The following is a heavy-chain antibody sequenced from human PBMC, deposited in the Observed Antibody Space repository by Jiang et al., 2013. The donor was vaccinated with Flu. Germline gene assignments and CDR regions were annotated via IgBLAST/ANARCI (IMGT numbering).Heavy chain of an antibody. CDR2: ISYTGST. CDR1: GGSISSYY. J-gene: IGHJ5*02. Sequence: SGSGLVKPSETLSLTCTVSGGSISSYYWSWIRQSPGKGLEWIGYISYTGSTNYNPSLKSRVTISVDTSKNQFSLKLSSVTAADTAVYYCARHVDGVGELYIWFDPWGQGTLVT. CDR3: ARHVDGVGELYIWFDP. V-gene: IGHV4-59*08. D-gene: IGHD3-10*01.